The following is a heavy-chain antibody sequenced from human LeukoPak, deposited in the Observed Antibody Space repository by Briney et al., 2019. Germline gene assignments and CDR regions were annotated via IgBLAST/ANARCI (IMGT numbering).Heavy chain of an antibody. CDR3: ARGMFGVDDAFDI. J-gene: IGHJ3*02. D-gene: IGHD3-10*02. V-gene: IGHV3-7*04. Sequence: GGSLRLSCAASGFTFSSYWMSWVRQAPGKGLEWVANIKQDGSEKYYVDSVKGRFTISRDNAKNSLYLQMNSLRAEDTAVYYCARGMFGVDDAFDIWGQGTMVTVSS. CDR1: GFTFSSYW. CDR2: IKQDGSEK.